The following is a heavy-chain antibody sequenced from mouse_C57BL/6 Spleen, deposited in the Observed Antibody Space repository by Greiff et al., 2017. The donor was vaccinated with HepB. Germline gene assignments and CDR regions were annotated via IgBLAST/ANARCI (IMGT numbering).Heavy chain of an antibody. V-gene: IGHV5-17*01. CDR1: GFTFSDYG. Sequence: DVQLVESGGGLVKPGGSLKLSCAASGFTFSDYGMHWVRQAPEKGLEWVAYISSGSSTIYYADTVKGRFTISRDNAKNTLFLQMTSLRSEDTAMYYCASQIYYYGSGFAYWGQGTLVTVSA. J-gene: IGHJ3*01. D-gene: IGHD1-1*01. CDR3: ASQIYYYGSGFAY. CDR2: ISSGSSTI.